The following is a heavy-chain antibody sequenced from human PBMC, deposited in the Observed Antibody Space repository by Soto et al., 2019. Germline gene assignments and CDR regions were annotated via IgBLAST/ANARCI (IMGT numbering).Heavy chain of an antibody. J-gene: IGHJ6*03. CDR3: ARAVRPAQTYYYYDMDV. CDR1: GGTFSSYA. V-gene: IGHV1-69*13. Sequence: ASVKVSCKASGGTFSSYAISWVRQAPGQGLEWMGGIIPIFGTANYAQKFQGRVTITADESTSTAYMELSSLRSEDTAVYYCARAVRPAQTYYYYDMDVWGKGTTVTVSS. CDR2: IIPIFGTA. D-gene: IGHD4-17*01.